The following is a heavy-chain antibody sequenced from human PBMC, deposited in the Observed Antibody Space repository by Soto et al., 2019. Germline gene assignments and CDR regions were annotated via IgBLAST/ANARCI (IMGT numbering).Heavy chain of an antibody. J-gene: IGHJ6*01. CDR1: GYSFTSYW. V-gene: IGHV5-51*01. Sequence: ESLKISCKGSGYSFTSYWIGWVRQMPGKGLEWMGIIYPGDSDTRYSPSFQGQVTISADKSISTAYLQWSSLKASDTAMYYCATGCSSTSCYRTPSGGSSYYYEREVWRQGNTVIVSS. CDR3: ATGCSSTSCYRTPSGGSSYYYEREV. D-gene: IGHD2-2*01. CDR2: IYPGDSDT.